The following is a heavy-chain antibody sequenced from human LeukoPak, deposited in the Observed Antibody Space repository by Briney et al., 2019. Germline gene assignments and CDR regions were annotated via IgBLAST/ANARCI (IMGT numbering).Heavy chain of an antibody. V-gene: IGHV3-33*01. D-gene: IGHD6-6*01. CDR3: AREIAADRGFDS. J-gene: IGHJ4*02. Sequence: GRSLRLSCAASGFTFSSYGMHWVRQAPGKGLEWVAVIWYDGSNKYYADSVKGRFTISRDNGKNALYLQMNSLRAEDTAVYYCAREIAADRGFDSWGQGTLVTVSS. CDR2: IWYDGSNK. CDR1: GFTFSSYG.